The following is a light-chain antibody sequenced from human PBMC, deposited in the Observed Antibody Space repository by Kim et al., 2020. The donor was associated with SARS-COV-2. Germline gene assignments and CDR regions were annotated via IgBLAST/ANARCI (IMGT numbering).Light chain of an antibody. J-gene: IGKJ2*01. Sequence: DIQMTQSPSSLSASVGDRVTITCRASQGISSSLNWYEQKPGKAPKLLIYTASKLQTGVPSRFSGSGSGTDFTVTISSLQPEDFATYYCQQSYSTPYTFGQGTKLEI. CDR3: QQSYSTPYT. CDR2: TAS. V-gene: IGKV1-39*01. CDR1: QGISSS.